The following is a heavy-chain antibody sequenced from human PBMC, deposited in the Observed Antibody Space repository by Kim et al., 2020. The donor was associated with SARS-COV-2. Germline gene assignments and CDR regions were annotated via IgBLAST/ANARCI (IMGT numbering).Heavy chain of an antibody. CDR1: GGSFSGYY. V-gene: IGHV4-34*01. J-gene: IGHJ5*02. Sequence: SETLSLTCAVYGGSFSGYYWSWIRQPPGKGLEWIGEINHSGSTNYNPSLKSRVTISVDTSKNQFSLKLSSVTAADTAVYYCARAYYDILARPNWFDPWGQGTLVTVSS. CDR2: INHSGST. CDR3: ARAYYDILARPNWFDP. D-gene: IGHD3-9*01.